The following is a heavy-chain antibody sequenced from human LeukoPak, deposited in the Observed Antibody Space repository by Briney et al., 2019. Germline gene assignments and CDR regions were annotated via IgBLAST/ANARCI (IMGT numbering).Heavy chain of an antibody. J-gene: IGHJ4*02. V-gene: IGHV4-59*12. Sequence: SETLSLTCTVSGGSISSYYWSWIRQPPGKGLEWIGCIYYSGSTNYNPSLKSRVTISVDTSKNQFSLKLSSVTAADTAVYYCARAQGTFDYWGQGTLVTVSS. CDR3: ARAQGTFDY. CDR1: GGSISSYY. D-gene: IGHD1-1*01. CDR2: IYYSGST.